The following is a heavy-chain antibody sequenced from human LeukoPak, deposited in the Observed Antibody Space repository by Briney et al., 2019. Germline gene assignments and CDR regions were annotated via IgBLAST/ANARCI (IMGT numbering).Heavy chain of an antibody. CDR1: GLTFSSYA. V-gene: IGHV3-30-3*01. J-gene: IGHJ4*02. CDR2: ISYDETNK. Sequence: GGSLRLSCAASGLTFSSYAMHWVRQAPGKGLEWVAVISYDETNKYYADSVKGRFTISRDNSRNTLYLQMNSLRAEDTAVYYCATSPRYKQQLGYFDYWGQGTLVTVSS. D-gene: IGHD6-13*01. CDR3: ATSPRYKQQLGYFDY.